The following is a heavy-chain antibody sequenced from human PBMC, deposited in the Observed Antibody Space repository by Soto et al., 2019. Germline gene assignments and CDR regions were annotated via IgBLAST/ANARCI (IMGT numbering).Heavy chain of an antibody. CDR1: GYKFNTYG. V-gene: IGHV1-18*01. Sequence: ASVKVSCKASGYKFNTYGITWVRQAPGQGLEWMGWISGNNGNTKYPQKFQGRVTMTTDTSTGAAYMELRSLRSDDTAVYYCARDMWSFGSGSYSVDYWG. D-gene: IGHD3-10*01. CDR2: ISGNNGNT. J-gene: IGHJ4*01. CDR3: ARDMWSFGSGSYSVDY.